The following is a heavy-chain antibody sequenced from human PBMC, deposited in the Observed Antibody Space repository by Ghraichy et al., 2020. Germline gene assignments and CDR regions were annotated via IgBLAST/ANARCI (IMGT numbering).Heavy chain of an antibody. V-gene: IGHV2-70*01. J-gene: IGHJ3*02. Sequence: SGPTLVKPTQTLTLTCTFSGFSLSTSGMCVSWIRQPPGKALEWLALIDWDDDKYYSTSLKTRLTISKDTSKNQVVLTMTNMDPVDTATYYCARIRNSVYYGSGENDAFDIWGQGTMVTVSS. CDR2: IDWDDDK. CDR3: ARIRNSVYYGSGENDAFDI. D-gene: IGHD3-10*01. CDR1: GFSLSTSGMC.